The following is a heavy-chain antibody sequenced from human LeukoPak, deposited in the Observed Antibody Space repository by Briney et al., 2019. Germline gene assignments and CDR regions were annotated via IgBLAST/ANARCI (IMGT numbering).Heavy chain of an antibody. V-gene: IGHV3-11*05. CDR1: GFTFSDYY. D-gene: IGHD3-3*01. CDR3: ARGSYEWFHFPH. CDR2: ISSSSSST. J-gene: IGHJ1*01. Sequence: KPGGSLRLSCAASGFTFSDYYMTWIRQAPGKGLEWLSYISSSSSSTNYADSVKGRFTISRDNAKNSLYLQMNSLRVEDAAVYYCARGSYEWFHFPHWGRGTLVTVSS.